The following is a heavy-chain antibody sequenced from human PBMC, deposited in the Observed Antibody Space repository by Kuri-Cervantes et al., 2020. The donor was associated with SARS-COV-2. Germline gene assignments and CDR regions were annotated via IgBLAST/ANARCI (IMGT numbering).Heavy chain of an antibody. Sequence: GESLKISCAASGFTFSSYGMHWVRQAPGKGLEWVAVISYDGSNKYYADSVKCRFTISRDNSKNTLYLQMNSLRAEDTAVYYCAKDSGYYDSSGYYRYWGQGTLVTVSS. CDR1: GFTFSSYG. D-gene: IGHD3-22*01. J-gene: IGHJ4*02. V-gene: IGHV3-30*18. CDR2: ISYDGSNK. CDR3: AKDSGYYDSSGYYRY.